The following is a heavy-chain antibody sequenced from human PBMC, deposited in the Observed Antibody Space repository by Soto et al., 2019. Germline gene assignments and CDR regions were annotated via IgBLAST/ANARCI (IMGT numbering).Heavy chain of an antibody. CDR3: AKGQAPYDSSGYYDY. Sequence: GGSLRLSCAASGFTFSSYAMSWVRQAPGKGLEWVSAISVSGGSTYYADSVKGRFTISRDNSKNTLYLQMNSLRAEDTAVYYCAKGQAPYDSSGYYDYWGQGTLVTVSS. D-gene: IGHD3-22*01. J-gene: IGHJ4*02. CDR1: GFTFSSYA. CDR2: ISVSGGST. V-gene: IGHV3-23*01.